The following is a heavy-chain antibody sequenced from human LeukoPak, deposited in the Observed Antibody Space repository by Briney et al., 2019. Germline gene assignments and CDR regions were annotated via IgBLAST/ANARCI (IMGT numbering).Heavy chain of an antibody. CDR3: AREFPSTTATYYFDY. J-gene: IGHJ4*02. CDR1: GIIFSSYW. CDR2: KKHDGSEE. V-gene: IGHV3-7*01. D-gene: IGHD1-1*01. Sequence: GGPQRLSCAASGIIFSSYWVRGLREARGGGVEWVTNKKHDGSEEYYVASVKGRFTISGDKAKNSVYLQMSSLRAEDTAVYYCAREFPSTTATYYFDYWGQGTLVTVSS.